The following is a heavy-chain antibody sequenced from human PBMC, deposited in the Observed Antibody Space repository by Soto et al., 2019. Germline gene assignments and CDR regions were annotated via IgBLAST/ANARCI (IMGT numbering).Heavy chain of an antibody. CDR1: GGSISSYY. Sequence: PSETLSLTCTVSGGSISSYYWSWIRQPPGKGLEWIGYIYYSGSTNYNPSLKSRVTISVDTSKNQFSLKLSSVTAADTAVYYCARVAVDATGIAGGNYYYYGMDVWGQGTTVTVSS. V-gene: IGHV4-59*01. D-gene: IGHD6-13*01. J-gene: IGHJ6*02. CDR3: ARVAVDATGIAGGNYYYYGMDV. CDR2: IYYSGST.